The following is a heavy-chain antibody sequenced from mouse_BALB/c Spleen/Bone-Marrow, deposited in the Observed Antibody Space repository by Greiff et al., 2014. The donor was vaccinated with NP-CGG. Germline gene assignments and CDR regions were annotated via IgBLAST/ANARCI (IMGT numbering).Heavy chain of an antibody. D-gene: IGHD2-3*01. V-gene: IGHV14-3*02. J-gene: IGHJ4*01. CDR2: IGPANGNT. CDR3: ARGLLQYYYAMDY. CDR1: GFNIKDTY. Sequence: VQLQQSGAELVKPGASVKLSCTASGFNIKDTYMHWVKQRPEQGLEWIGRIGPANGNTKYDPKFQGKATITADTSSNTAYPQLSSLTSEDTAVYYCARGLLQYYYAMDYWGQGTSVTVSS.